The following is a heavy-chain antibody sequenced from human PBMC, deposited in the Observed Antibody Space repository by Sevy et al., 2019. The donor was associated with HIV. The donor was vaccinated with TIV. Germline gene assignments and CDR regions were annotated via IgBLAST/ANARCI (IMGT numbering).Heavy chain of an antibody. CDR2: IYYSGST. CDR1: GDSINSNDYY. V-gene: IGHV4-61*05. D-gene: IGHD3-22*01. Sequence: SETLSLTCGVSGDSINSNDYYWGWIRQPPGKGLEWIGYIYYSGSTNYNPSLKSRVTISVDTSKNQFSLKLSSVTAADTAVYYCARQSHYYYDSSGYFFDYWGQGTLVTVSS. CDR3: ARQSHYYYDSSGYFFDY. J-gene: IGHJ4*02.